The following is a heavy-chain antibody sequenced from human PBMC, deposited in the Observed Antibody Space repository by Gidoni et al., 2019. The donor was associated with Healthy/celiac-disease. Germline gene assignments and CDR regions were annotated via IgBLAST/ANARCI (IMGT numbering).Heavy chain of an antibody. CDR2: INHSGST. CDR3: ARGRYCSGGSCYSRRAYFDY. V-gene: IGHV4-34*01. J-gene: IGHJ4*02. D-gene: IGHD2-15*01. CDR1: GGSFSGYY. Sequence: QVQLQQWGAGLLKPSETLSLTCAVYGGSFSGYYCSWIRQPPGKGLEWIGEINHSGSTNYNPSLKSRVTISVDTSKNQFSLKLSSVTAADTAVYYCARGRYCSGGSCYSRRAYFDYWGQGTLVTVSS.